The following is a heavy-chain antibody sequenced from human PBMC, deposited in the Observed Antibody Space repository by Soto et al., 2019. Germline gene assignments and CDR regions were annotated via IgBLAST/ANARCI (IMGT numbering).Heavy chain of an antibody. D-gene: IGHD3-10*01. J-gene: IGHJ3*01. CDR1: GFTFSSND. CDR3: PTRPFLPGAP. CDR2: IYSGGST. Sequence: EVQLVESGGGLIQPGGSLRLSCAASGFTFSSNDMNWVRQAPGKGLYWVSLIYSGGSTYYADSVKGRFTIYSNNSQNTLDLPISSLRDEHTAVYYGPTRPFLPGAPWGQGPMFTVSS. V-gene: IGHV3-53*01.